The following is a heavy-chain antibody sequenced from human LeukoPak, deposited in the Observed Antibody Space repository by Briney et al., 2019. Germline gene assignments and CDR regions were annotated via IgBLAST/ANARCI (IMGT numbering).Heavy chain of an antibody. CDR2: IYYSGST. CDR1: GGSISSHY. J-gene: IGHJ4*02. D-gene: IGHD1-7*01. V-gene: IGHV4-59*11. CDR3: ARADVEGNNWNYFGSSWIGNFDY. Sequence: SDTLSLTCTVSGGSISSHYWSWIWQPPGKGLEWIGYIYYSGSTNYSPSLKSRVTLSVDTSKHQFSLQLSSVTAADTAVYYCARADVEGNNWNYFGSSWIGNFDYCGQGTLVTVCS.